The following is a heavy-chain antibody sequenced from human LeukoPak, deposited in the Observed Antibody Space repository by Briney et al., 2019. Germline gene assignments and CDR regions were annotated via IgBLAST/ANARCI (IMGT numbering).Heavy chain of an antibody. CDR3: ARHSSSSRGWFDP. V-gene: IGHV4-59*01. Sequence: SETLSLTCTVSGGSITNYYWSWIRQPPGKGLEWIGYIYYSGSTNYNPSLKSRVTISVDTSKNQLSLKLSSVTAADTAVYFCARHSSSSRGWFDPWGQGTLVTVSS. CDR2: IYYSGST. J-gene: IGHJ5*02. D-gene: IGHD6-13*01. CDR1: GGSITNYY.